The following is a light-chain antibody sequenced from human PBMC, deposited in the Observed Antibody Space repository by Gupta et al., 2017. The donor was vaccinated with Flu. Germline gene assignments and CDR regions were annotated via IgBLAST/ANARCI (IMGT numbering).Light chain of an antibody. Sequence: EIVLTQSPATLSLSPGERATLSCRASQSVSYYLAWYQQKPGQAPRLLIYDASKRDTGVPVRFSGSGEGTDFTLTSSSREPEDFAVYYWQQRNDLFTFGGGTKLEIK. J-gene: IGKJ4*01. CDR2: DAS. CDR3: QQRNDLFT. V-gene: IGKV3-11*01. CDR1: QSVSYY.